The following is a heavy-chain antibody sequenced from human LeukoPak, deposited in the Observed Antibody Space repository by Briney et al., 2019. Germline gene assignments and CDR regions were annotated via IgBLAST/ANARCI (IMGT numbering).Heavy chain of an antibody. D-gene: IGHD5-18*01. CDR3: VRVCGYSYGYYYYYYYMDV. Sequence: SETLSLTCTVSGGSISGYYWSWIRQPAGEGLEWIGRIFTSGSTNYNPSLKSRVTISVDTSKNQFSLKLSSVTAADTAVYYCVRVCGYSYGYYYYYYYMDVWGKGTTVTVSS. V-gene: IGHV4-4*07. J-gene: IGHJ6*03. CDR2: IFTSGST. CDR1: GGSISGYY.